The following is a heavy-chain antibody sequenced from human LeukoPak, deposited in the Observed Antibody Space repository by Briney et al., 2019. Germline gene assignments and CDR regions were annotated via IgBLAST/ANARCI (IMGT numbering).Heavy chain of an antibody. V-gene: IGHV1-69*13. D-gene: IGHD6-25*01. CDR1: GGTFSSYA. J-gene: IGHJ6*02. CDR3: ASSGDPPAAVYYGMDV. CDR2: IIPIFGTA. Sequence: SVKVSCKASGGTFSSYAISWVRQAPGQGLEWMGGIIPIFGTANYAQKFQGRVTITADESTSTAYTELSRLRSEDTAVYYCASSGDPPAAVYYGMDVWGQGTTVTVSS.